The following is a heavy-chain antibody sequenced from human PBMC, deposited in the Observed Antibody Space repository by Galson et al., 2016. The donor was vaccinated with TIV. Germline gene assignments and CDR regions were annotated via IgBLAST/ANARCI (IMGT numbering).Heavy chain of an antibody. CDR1: GFTFSIYA. Sequence: SLRLSCAAPGFTFSIYAMHWVRQAPGKGLEFVSAISTKGNEGSLTFYADTVRGRFTISRDQSKNTLYLQMRSLRRDDTAVYYCVKARGWEFVDDAFDAWGRGTLVIVSP. J-gene: IGHJ3*01. CDR3: VKARGWEFVDDAFDA. V-gene: IGHV3-64D*06. CDR2: ISTKGNEGSLT. D-gene: IGHD1-26*01.